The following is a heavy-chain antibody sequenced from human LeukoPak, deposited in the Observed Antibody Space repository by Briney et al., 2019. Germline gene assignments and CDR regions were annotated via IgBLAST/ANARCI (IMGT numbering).Heavy chain of an antibody. V-gene: IGHV3-33*06. J-gene: IGHJ3*02. CDR3: AKGWESYDPSGYLDAFDI. Sequence: GGSLRLSCAGSGFTFRSYVMHWGRQAPGKGLEWVAVIGYDGSNKYYADSVKGRFTISRDNSKNTLYLQMNSLRAEDTAVYYCAKGWESYDPSGYLDAFDIWGQGTMVTVSS. CDR1: GFTFRSYV. D-gene: IGHD1-26*01. CDR2: IGYDGSNK.